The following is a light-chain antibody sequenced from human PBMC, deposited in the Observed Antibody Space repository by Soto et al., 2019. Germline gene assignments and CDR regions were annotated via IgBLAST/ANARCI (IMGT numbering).Light chain of an antibody. CDR2: AAS. CDR1: QSVSSGY. CDR3: YQYGSSPYT. Sequence: EIVLTQSPGTLSFSPGQRATLSCRATQSVSSGYLAWYQKKPGQAPRLLIYAASNRANSIPDRFSGSGSGTDFTLTISGLEPEDFAVYYCYQYGSSPYTFGQGTKLEIK. J-gene: IGKJ2*01. V-gene: IGKV3-20*01.